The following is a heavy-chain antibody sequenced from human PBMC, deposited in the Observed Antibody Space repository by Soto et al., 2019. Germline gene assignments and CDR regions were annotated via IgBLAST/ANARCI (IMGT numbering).Heavy chain of an antibody. Sequence: QVQLVQSGAEVKKPGASVKVSCKASGYIFNRYVMHWVRQAPGQRPEWMGWIDAGNGKTKYSEKFQGRVTITRDTSASTAYMELTTLRSEDTAVYYCARGRGWYDYWGQGTQVIVS. CDR3: ARGRGWYDY. V-gene: IGHV1-3*01. D-gene: IGHD6-19*01. J-gene: IGHJ4*02. CDR1: GYIFNRYV. CDR2: IDAGNGKT.